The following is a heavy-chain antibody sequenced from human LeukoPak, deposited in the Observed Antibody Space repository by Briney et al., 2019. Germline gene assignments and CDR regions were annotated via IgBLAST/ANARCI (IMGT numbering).Heavy chain of an antibody. Sequence: PVRSLRLSCAPAGFTFSRYGMQCVCQAPGGGREWGEVITYEGSNKYYADPVKGGFTISRNNSKNKLYLQMNSLRAEDTAVYYCAKDGVAVAGFDYWGEGTLVTVSS. CDR2: ITYEGSNK. V-gene: IGHV3-30*18. CDR3: AKDGVAVAGFDY. CDR1: GFTFSRYG. D-gene: IGHD6-19*01. J-gene: IGHJ4*02.